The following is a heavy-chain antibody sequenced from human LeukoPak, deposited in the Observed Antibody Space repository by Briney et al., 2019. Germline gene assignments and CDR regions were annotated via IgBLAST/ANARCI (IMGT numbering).Heavy chain of an antibody. CDR1: GFTVSSNY. V-gene: IGHV3-66*01. D-gene: IGHD3-22*01. CDR2: IYSGGST. CDR3: AASSGGFRDI. J-gene: IGHJ3*02. Sequence: PGGSLRPSCAASGFTVSSNYMSWVRQVPGKGLEWVSVIYSGGSTYYADSVKGRFTISRDNSKNTLYLQMNSLRAEDTAVYYCAASSGGFRDIWGQGTMVTVSS.